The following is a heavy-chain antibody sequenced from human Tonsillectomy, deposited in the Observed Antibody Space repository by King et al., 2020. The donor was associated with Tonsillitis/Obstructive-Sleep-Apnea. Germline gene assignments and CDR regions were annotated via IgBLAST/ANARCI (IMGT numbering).Heavy chain of an antibody. CDR3: AGERVGRPDHYYYYDIDL. V-gene: IGHV1-2*02. Sequence: VQLVESGAEVKKPGASVKVSCKASGYTFTGYYMHWVRQAPGQGLEWMGWINSNSGGTNYAQKFKGRVTMTRDTSISTAYMELGRLRSDDTAVYYFAGERVGRPDHYYYYDIDLWGQGTPVTVSS. CDR2: INSNSGGT. J-gene: IGHJ6*02. CDR1: GYTFTGYY. D-gene: IGHD1-26*01.